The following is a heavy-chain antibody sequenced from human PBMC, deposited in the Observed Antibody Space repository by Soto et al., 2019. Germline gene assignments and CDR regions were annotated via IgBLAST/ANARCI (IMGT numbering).Heavy chain of an antibody. V-gene: IGHV3-21*04. Sequence: GSLRLSCAASGFTFSSYSMNWVRQAPGKGLEWVSSISSSSSYIYYADSLKGRFTISRDNAKNSLYLQMNSLRPEDTAIYYCLKMAFRFVDWSYFDSCGLGSLVTVSS. CDR3: LKMAFRFVDWSYFDS. CDR2: ISSSSSYI. CDR1: GFTFSSYS. D-gene: IGHD3-3*01. J-gene: IGHJ4*02.